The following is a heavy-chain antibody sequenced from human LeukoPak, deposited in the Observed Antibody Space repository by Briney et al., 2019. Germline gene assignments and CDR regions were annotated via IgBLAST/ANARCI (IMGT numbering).Heavy chain of an antibody. J-gene: IGHJ5*02. CDR2: ISPSGST. D-gene: IGHD2-21*02. CDR1: GGSVSNYF. V-gene: IGHV4-4*07. CDR3: ARDDSGFDP. Sequence: SETLSLTCTVSGGSVSNYFWSWIRQPAEKALEWIGRISPSGSTNYNPSLKSRLTMSVDTSKNQFSLKLSSVTAADTAVYYCARDDSGFDPWGQGTLVTVSS.